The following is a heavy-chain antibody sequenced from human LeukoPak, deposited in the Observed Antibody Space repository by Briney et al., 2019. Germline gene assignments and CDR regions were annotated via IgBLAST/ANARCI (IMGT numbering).Heavy chain of an antibody. CDR1: RYTFTGYY. J-gene: IGHJ4*02. CDR2: INPNSGGT. D-gene: IGHD6-13*01. V-gene: IGHV1-2*02. Sequence: RASVKVSCKASRYTFTGYYIHWVRQAPGQGLEWMGWINPNSGGTNYAQKFQGRVTMTRDTSISTAYMELSRLRSDDTAVYYCARVFQKQLSDYWGQGSLVTVSS. CDR3: ARVFQKQLSDY.